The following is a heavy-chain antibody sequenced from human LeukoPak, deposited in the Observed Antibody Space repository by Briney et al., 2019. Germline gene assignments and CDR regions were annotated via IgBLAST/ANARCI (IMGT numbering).Heavy chain of an antibody. CDR2: INHSGST. J-gene: IGHJ3*02. Sequence: SETLSLTCAVNGGSFSGYYWSWIRQPPGKGLEWIGEINHSGSTNYNPSLKSRVTISVDTAKNQFSLTLTSVSAADTAIYYCARPIVPTASDAFDIWGQGTRVTVSS. CDR3: ARPIVPTASDAFDI. CDR1: GGSFSGYY. V-gene: IGHV4-34*01. D-gene: IGHD2-2*01.